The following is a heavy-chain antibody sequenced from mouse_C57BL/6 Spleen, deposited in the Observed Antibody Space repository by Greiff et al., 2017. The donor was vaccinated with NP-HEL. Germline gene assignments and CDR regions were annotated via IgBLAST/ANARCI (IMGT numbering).Heavy chain of an antibody. V-gene: IGHV1-82*01. J-gene: IGHJ3*01. CDR1: GYAFSSSW. CDR2: IYPGDGDT. D-gene: IGHD2-1*01. Sequence: QVQLQQSGPELVKPGASVKISCKASGYAFSSSWMNWVKQRPGKGLEWIGRIYPGDGDTNYNGKFKGKATLTADKSSSTAYMQLSSLTSEDSAVYFCARADYGNYPAWFAYGGQGTLVTVSA. CDR3: ARADYGNYPAWFAY.